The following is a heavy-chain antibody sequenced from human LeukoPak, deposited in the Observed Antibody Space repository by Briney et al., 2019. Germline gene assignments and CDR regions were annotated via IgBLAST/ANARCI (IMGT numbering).Heavy chain of an antibody. CDR2: IIPIFGTA. Sequence: SVKVSCKASGGTFSSYAISWVRQAPGQGLEWMGGIIPIFGTANYAQKFQGRVTITADESTSTAYMELSSLRSEDTAVYYCARTFPPTDYYGSGTGWFDPWGQGTLVTVSS. CDR3: ARTFPPTDYYGSGTGWFDP. J-gene: IGHJ5*02. D-gene: IGHD3-10*01. V-gene: IGHV1-69*13. CDR1: GGTFSSYA.